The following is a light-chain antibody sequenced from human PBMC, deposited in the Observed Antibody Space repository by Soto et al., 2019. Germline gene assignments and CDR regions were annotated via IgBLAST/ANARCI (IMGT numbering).Light chain of an antibody. CDR1: QTISRF. J-gene: IGKJ2*01. Sequence: DIQMTQSPSSLSASVGDRVTITCRASQTISRFLSWYQKKPVKAPKLLIYAASTLQPGVPSRFSGSGSGTDFTLTIRSLQPEDFATYYCQQSYSGLYTFGQGTQLEIK. CDR3: QQSYSGLYT. V-gene: IGKV1-39*01. CDR2: AAS.